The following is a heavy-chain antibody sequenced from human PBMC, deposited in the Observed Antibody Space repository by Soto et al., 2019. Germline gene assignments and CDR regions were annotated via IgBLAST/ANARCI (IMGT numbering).Heavy chain of an antibody. D-gene: IGHD6-13*01. V-gene: IGHV1-2*02. J-gene: IGHJ4*02. CDR2: INPNSGGT. CDR3: ARSPIYSSSFDY. CDR1: GYTFTGYY. Sequence: ASVKVSCKASGYTFTGYYMHWVRQAPGQGLEWMGWINPNSGGTNYAQKFQGRVTMTRDTSISTAYMELSRLRSDDAAVYYCARSPIYSSSFDYWGQGTLVTVSS.